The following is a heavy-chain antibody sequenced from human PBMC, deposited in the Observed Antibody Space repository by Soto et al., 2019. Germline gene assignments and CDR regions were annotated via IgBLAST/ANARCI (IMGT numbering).Heavy chain of an antibody. CDR2: TYYRSKWYN. J-gene: IGHJ6*02. D-gene: IGHD6-6*01. CDR1: GDSVSSNSAD. CDR3: AREMHEYSSSSPMDV. V-gene: IGHV6-1*01. Sequence: SQTLSLTCAISGDSVSSNSADFNWIRQSPSRGLEWLGRTYYRSKWYNDCAVSVKSRITINPDTSKHQFSLQLNSVTPEDTAVYYCAREMHEYSSSSPMDVWGQGTTVTVSS.